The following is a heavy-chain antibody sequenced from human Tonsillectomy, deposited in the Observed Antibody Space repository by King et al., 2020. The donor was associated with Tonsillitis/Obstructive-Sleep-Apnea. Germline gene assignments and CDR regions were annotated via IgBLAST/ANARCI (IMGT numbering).Heavy chain of an antibody. Sequence: VQLVESGGGLVKSGGSLGLSCAASGFTFTDYYMTWIRQAPGKGLEWVSYISTSGSHIYYADSVKGRFTFSRDNAKNSLSLQMNSLRAEDTAVYYCARGLAVASMDVWGKGTMVTVFS. V-gene: IGHV3-11*01. D-gene: IGHD6-19*01. CDR3: ARGLAVASMDV. CDR2: ISTSGSHI. CDR1: GFTFTDYY. J-gene: IGHJ6*03.